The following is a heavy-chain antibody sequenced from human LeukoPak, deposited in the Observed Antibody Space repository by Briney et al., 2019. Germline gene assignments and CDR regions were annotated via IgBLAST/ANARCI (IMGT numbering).Heavy chain of an antibody. D-gene: IGHD7-27*01. CDR1: GFTFSNHG. Sequence: GGSLRLSCAASGFTFSNHGMNWVRQAPGKGLEWLSGISPRGGGTYYADSVKGRFTISRDDSKNTLSLQMNSLRVEDTAVYYCARDLAWGAFDYWGQGTLVTVSS. CDR3: ARDLAWGAFDY. CDR2: ISPRGGGT. J-gene: IGHJ4*02. V-gene: IGHV3-23*01.